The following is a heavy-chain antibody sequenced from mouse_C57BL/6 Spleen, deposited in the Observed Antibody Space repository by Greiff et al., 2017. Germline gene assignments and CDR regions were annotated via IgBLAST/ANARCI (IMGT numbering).Heavy chain of an antibody. D-gene: IGHD1-1*01. V-gene: IGHV1-26*01. J-gene: IGHJ1*03. CDR1: GYTFTDYY. CDR2: INPNNGGT. Sequence: EVQLQQSGPELVKPGASVKISCKASGYTFTDYYMNWVKQSHGKSLEWIGDINPNNGGTSYNQKFKGKATLTVDKSSSTAYMELRSLTSEDSAVYYCARFPYYGSSYVWYFDVWGTGTTVTVSS. CDR3: ARFPYYGSSYVWYFDV.